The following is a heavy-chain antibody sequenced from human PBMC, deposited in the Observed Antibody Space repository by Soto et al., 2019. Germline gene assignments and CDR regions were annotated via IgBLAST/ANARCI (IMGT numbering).Heavy chain of an antibody. J-gene: IGHJ6*02. V-gene: IGHV4-31*03. CDR3: ARDTNTRGYSGYDGMDV. D-gene: IGHD5-12*01. Sequence: PSETLSLTCTVSGGSISSGGYYWSWIRQHPGKGLEWIEYIYYSGSTYYNPSLKSRVTISVDTSKNQFSLKLSSVTAADTAVYYCARDTNTRGYSGYDGMDVWGQGTTVTVSS. CDR2: IYYSGST. CDR1: GGSISSGGYY.